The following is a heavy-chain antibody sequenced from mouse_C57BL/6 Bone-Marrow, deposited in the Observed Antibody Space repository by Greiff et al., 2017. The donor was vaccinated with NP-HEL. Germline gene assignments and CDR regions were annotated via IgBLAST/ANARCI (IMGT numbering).Heavy chain of an antibody. CDR3: ARSIWFAY. CDR1: GYSFTGYF. Sequence: VQLKESGPELVKPGDSVKISCKASGYSFTGYFMNWVMQSHGKSLEWIGRINPYNGDTFYNQKFKGKATLTVDKSSSTAHMELRSLTSEDSAVYYCARSIWFAYWGQGTLVTVSA. J-gene: IGHJ3*01. CDR2: INPYNGDT. V-gene: IGHV1-20*01.